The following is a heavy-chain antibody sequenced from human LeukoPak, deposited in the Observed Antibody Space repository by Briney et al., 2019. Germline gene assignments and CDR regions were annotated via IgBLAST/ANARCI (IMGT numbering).Heavy chain of an antibody. CDR1: GFTFSSYV. V-gene: IGHV3-23*01. Sequence: GGSLRLSCAASGFTFSSYVMSWVRQAPGKGLEWVSGISGSGGSTYYADSVKGRFTISRDNSKNTLYLQMNSLRAEDTAVYYCAKSVAGTYVPRGAFDIWGQGTMVTVSS. J-gene: IGHJ3*02. CDR2: ISGSGGST. CDR3: AKSVAGTYVPRGAFDI. D-gene: IGHD6-19*01.